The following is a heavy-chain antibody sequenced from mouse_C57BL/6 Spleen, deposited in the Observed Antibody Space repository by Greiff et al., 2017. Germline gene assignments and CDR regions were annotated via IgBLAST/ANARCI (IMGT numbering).Heavy chain of an antibody. Sequence: VQLQQSGPELVKPGASVKISCKASGYAFSSSWMNWVKQRPGKGLEWIGRIYPGDGDTNYNGKFKGKATLTADKSSRTAYMQLSSLTSEDSAVYFCANYDGFSWFAYWGQGTLVTVSA. CDR1: GYAFSSSW. CDR2: IYPGDGDT. V-gene: IGHV1-82*01. D-gene: IGHD2-3*01. CDR3: ANYDGFSWFAY. J-gene: IGHJ3*01.